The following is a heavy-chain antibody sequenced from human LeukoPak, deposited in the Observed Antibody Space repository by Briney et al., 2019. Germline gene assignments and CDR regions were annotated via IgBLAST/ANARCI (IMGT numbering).Heavy chain of an antibody. CDR1: GFIFSYYG. Sequence: GAPLILCCASGGFIFSYYGMHWVRQAGDKVLELVVVIWYDCSNKYYADSVRGGITISRDNSNNTLYLQMNSLRAEDTAVYYCARKGSTAMDLYYFDYWGQGTLVTVSS. CDR3: ARKGSTAMDLYYFDY. V-gene: IGHV3-33*01. D-gene: IGHD5-18*01. CDR2: IWYDCSNK. J-gene: IGHJ4*02.